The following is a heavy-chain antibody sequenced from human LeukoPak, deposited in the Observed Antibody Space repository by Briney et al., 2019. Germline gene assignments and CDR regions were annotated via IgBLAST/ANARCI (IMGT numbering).Heavy chain of an antibody. Sequence: SETLSLTCTVSGGSISSDHWGWIRQPPGKGLEWIGHIYYNGNTRYSPSLKSRVTISVDTSKNQCSLKVSSVTAADTAVYYCARVRPEKGNASGYFEYWGQGSLVTVSS. J-gene: IGHJ4*02. CDR3: ARVRPEKGNASGYFEY. V-gene: IGHV4-59*01. D-gene: IGHD3-22*01. CDR1: GGSISSDH. CDR2: IYYNGNT.